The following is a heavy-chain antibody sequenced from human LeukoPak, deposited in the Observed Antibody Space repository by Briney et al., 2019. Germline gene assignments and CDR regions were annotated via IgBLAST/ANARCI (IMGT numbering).Heavy chain of an antibody. CDR2: ISSGSTI. CDR1: GFTVSSNY. J-gene: IGHJ6*04. D-gene: IGHD3-10*02. V-gene: IGHV3-69-1*02. Sequence: GGSLRLSCAASGFTVSSNYMSWVRQAPGKGLEWVSYISSGSTIYYADSVKGRFTISRDNAKNSLYLQMNSLRAEDTAVYYCAELGITIIGGVWGKGTTVTISS. CDR3: AELGITIIGGV.